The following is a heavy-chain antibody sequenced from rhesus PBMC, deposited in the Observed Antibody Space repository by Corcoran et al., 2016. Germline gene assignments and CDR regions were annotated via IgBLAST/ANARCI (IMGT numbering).Heavy chain of an antibody. CDR3: ARGGSIQRVSWSGLDS. V-gene: IGHV4-160*01. D-gene: IGHD5-24*01. J-gene: IGHJ6*01. CDR2: IRSGGST. Sequence: QVQLHQLGEGLVKPSETLSLTCAVLGGSISSNYWSWIRPHHGKGLEWIGRIRSGGSTNYNPSLKSRGTISMNTSKNQFSPKLSLVTAADTAVYYCARGGSIQRVSWSGLDSWGQGVVVTVSS. CDR1: GGSISSNY.